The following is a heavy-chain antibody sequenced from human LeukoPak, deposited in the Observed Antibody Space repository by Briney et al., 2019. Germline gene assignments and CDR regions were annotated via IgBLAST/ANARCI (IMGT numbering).Heavy chain of an antibody. Sequence: GGSLRLSCAASGFTFSSCAMSWVRQAPGKGLEWVSSISGGSYTYHADSMKGRFTISRDNAKNSVYLQMNSLRAEDTAVYYCAREIYGDYGFDYWGQGILVTVSS. J-gene: IGHJ4*02. V-gene: IGHV3-21*01. D-gene: IGHD4-17*01. CDR3: AREIYGDYGFDY. CDR1: GFTFSSCA. CDR2: ISGGSYT.